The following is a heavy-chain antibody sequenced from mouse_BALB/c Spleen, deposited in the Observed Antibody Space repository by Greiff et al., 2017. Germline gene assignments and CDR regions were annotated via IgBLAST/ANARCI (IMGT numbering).Heavy chain of an antibody. J-gene: IGHJ2*01. D-gene: IGHD1-1*01. CDR1: GFNIKDTY. V-gene: IGHV14-3*02. CDR2: IDPANGNT. Sequence: EVQLQESGAELVKPGASVKLSCTASGFNIKDTYMHWVKQRPEQGLEWIGRIDPANGNTKYDPKFQGKATITADTSSNTAYLQLSSLTSEDTAVYYCASPIYYGSSYFDYWGQGTTLTVSS. CDR3: ASPIYYGSSYFDY.